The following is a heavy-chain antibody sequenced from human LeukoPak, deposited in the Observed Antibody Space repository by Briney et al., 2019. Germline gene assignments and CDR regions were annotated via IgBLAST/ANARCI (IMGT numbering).Heavy chain of an antibody. CDR2: ISSDSSYI. V-gene: IGHV3-21*01. CDR1: GFTFSTYS. CDR3: ARDRDFDISTGYYPDAFDI. J-gene: IGHJ3*02. D-gene: IGHD3-9*01. Sequence: GGSLRLSCAASGFTFSTYSMNWVRQAPGKRLEWVSSISSDSSYIYYADSVQGRFTISRDNAKNSLYLQMNSLRAEDTAVYFCARDRDFDISTGYYPDAFDIWGQGTMVTVSS.